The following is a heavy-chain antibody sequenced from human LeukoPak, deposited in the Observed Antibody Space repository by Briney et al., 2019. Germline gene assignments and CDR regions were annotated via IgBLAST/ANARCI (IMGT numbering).Heavy chain of an antibody. CDR1: GGSISSYY. CDR3: ARNYYDSSGYYYGDWFDP. V-gene: IGHV4-59*08. D-gene: IGHD3-22*01. Sequence: SETLSLTCTVSGGSISSYYWSWIRQPPGKGLEWIGYIYYSGSTNYNPSLKSRVTISVDTSKNQFSPKLSSVTAADTAVYYCARNYYDSSGYYYGDWFDPWGQGTLVTVSS. CDR2: IYYSGST. J-gene: IGHJ5*02.